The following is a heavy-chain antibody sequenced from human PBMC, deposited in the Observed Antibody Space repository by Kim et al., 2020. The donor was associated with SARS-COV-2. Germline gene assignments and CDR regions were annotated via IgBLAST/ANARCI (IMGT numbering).Heavy chain of an antibody. Sequence: SETLSLTCAVYGGSFSGYYWSWIRQPPGKGLEWIGEINHSGSTNYNPSLKSRVTISVDTSKNQFSLKLSSVTAADTAVYYCAGATYRSLSVAGTMVYYYYGMDVWGQGTTVTVSS. CDR3: AGATYRSLSVAGTMVYYYYGMDV. CDR1: GGSFSGYY. D-gene: IGHD6-19*01. J-gene: IGHJ6*02. CDR2: INHSGST. V-gene: IGHV4-34*01.